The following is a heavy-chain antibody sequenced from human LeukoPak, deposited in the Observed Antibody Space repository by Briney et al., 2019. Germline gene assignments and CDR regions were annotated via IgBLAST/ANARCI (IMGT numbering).Heavy chain of an antibody. Sequence: SETLSLTCTVSGGSISSSSYYWGWIRQPPGKGLEWIGSIYYSGSTYYNPSLKSRVTIPVDTSKNQFSLKLSSVTAADTAVYYCASTKGGAFDIWGQGTMVTVSS. D-gene: IGHD1-26*01. V-gene: IGHV4-39*07. CDR1: GGSISSSSYY. CDR2: IYYSGST. CDR3: ASTKGGAFDI. J-gene: IGHJ3*02.